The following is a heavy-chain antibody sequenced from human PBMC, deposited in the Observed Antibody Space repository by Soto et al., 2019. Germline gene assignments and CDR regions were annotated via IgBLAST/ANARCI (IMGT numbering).Heavy chain of an antibody. CDR2: IYYGGST. V-gene: IGHV4-59*01. CDR3: ARQETGYLFDY. J-gene: IGHJ4*02. Sequence: PSETLSLTCTVSGGSISSYYWSWIRQPPGKGLEWIGYIYYGGSTNYNPSLKSRVTISVDTSKNQFSLKLSSVTAADTAVYYCARQETGYLFDYWGQGTLVTVSS. D-gene: IGHD3-9*01. CDR1: GGSISSYY.